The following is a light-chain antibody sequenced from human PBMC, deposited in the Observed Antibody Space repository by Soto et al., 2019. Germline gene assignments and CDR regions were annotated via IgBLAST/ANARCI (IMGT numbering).Light chain of an antibody. CDR2: DVT. J-gene: IGLJ2*01. V-gene: IGLV2-8*01. Sequence: QSALTQPPSASGSPGQSVTISCTGASSDVGGYNFVSWYQQHPGKVPKLMIYDVTKRPSGVPDRFSGSKSGNTASLTVSGLQADDEADYYCSSYAGSSVPVAFGGGTKLTVL. CDR3: SSYAGSSVPVA. CDR1: SSDVGGYNF.